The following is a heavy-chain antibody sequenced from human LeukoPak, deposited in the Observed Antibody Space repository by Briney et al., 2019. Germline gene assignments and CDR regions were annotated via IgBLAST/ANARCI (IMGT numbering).Heavy chain of an antibody. V-gene: IGHV3-11*01. CDR2: TI. J-gene: IGHJ4*02. Sequence: GGSLRLSCAASRFTFNDYYMNWIRQAPGKGLEWVYTISYADSVRGRFTISRDNTKNSLYLQMDSLTAEDTAVYYCARDGGSGWSFDYWGQGILVAVSS. D-gene: IGHD6-19*01. CDR3: ARDGGSGWSFDY. CDR1: RFTFNDYY.